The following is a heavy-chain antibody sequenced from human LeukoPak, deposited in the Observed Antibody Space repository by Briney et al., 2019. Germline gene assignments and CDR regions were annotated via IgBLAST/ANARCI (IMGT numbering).Heavy chain of an antibody. CDR2: IYYSGNT. D-gene: IGHD3-10*01. CDR3: ARADGSSGSYFYGMDV. CDR1: GGSISSYY. Sequence: SETLSLTCTVSGGSISSYYWSWIRQPPGKGLEWIGYIYYSGNTNYNPSLKSRLTISVDTSKNQFSLKLSSVTAADTAVYYCARADGSSGSYFYGMDVWGQGTTVTVSS. J-gene: IGHJ6*02. V-gene: IGHV4-59*01.